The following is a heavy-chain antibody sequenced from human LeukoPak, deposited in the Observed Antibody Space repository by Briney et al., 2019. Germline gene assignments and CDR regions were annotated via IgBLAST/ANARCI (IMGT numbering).Heavy chain of an antibody. CDR2: IYYSGST. D-gene: IGHD3-10*01. CDR3: ARLLCGSGRNKRGYYYYMDV. CDR1: GGSISSSSYY. J-gene: IGHJ6*03. Sequence: PSETLSLTCTVSGGSISSSSYYWGWIRQPPGKGLEWIGSIYYSGSTYYNPSLKSRVTISVDTSKNQFSLKLSSVTAADTAVYYCARLLCGSGRNKRGYYYYMDVWGKGTTVTISS. V-gene: IGHV4-39*07.